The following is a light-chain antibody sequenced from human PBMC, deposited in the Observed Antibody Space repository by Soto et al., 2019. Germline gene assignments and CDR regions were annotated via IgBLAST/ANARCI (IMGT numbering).Light chain of an antibody. CDR2: SNN. V-gene: IGLV1-44*01. Sequence: QSALTQPPSASGTPGQRVTISCSGSSSNIGSNTVNWYQQLPGTAPKLLIYSNNQRPSGVPDRFSGSKSGTSASLAISGLQSEDEADYYCAAWDDSLNGAVVFGGGTQLTVL. CDR3: AAWDDSLNGAVV. J-gene: IGLJ2*01. CDR1: SSNIGSNT.